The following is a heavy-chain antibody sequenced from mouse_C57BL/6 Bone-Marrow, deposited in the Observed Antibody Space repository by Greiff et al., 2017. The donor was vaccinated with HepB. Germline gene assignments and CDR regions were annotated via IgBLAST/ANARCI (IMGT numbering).Heavy chain of an antibody. CDR3: TRGGSSVYWYFDV. CDR1: GFTIKDYY. V-gene: IGHV14-1*01. D-gene: IGHD1-1*01. J-gene: IGHJ1*03. Sequence: EVKLMESGAELVRPGASVKLSCTASGFTIKDYYMHWVKQRPEQGLEWIGRIDPEDGDTEYAPKFQGKATMTADTSSNTAYLQLSSLTSEDTAVYYCTRGGSSVYWYFDVWGTGTTVTVSS. CDR2: IDPEDGDT.